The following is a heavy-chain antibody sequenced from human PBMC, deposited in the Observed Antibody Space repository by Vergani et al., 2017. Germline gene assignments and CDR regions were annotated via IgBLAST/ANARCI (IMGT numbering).Heavy chain of an antibody. J-gene: IGHJ4*02. Sequence: EVQLVESGGGLVQPGRSLRLSCAASGFTFDDYAMHWVRQAPGKGLEWVSGISWNSGSIGYADSVKGRFTISRDNAKNSLYLQMNSLRAEDTALYYCAKGRAARFSHFDYWGQGTLVTVSS. V-gene: IGHV3-9*01. CDR3: AKGRAARFSHFDY. CDR2: ISWNSGSI. D-gene: IGHD2-15*01. CDR1: GFTFDDYA.